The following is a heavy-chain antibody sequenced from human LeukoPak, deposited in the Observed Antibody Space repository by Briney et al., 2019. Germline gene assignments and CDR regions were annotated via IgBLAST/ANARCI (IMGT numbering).Heavy chain of an antibody. Sequence: GGSLRLSCAASGFTFSSYSMNWVRQAPGKGLEWVSSISSSSSYIYYADSVKGRFTISRDNARNSLYLQMNSLRAEDTAVYYCARGAVAAPFDYWGQGTLVTVSS. V-gene: IGHV3-21*01. CDR1: GFTFSSYS. CDR2: ISSSSSYI. J-gene: IGHJ4*02. CDR3: ARGAVAAPFDY. D-gene: IGHD6-19*01.